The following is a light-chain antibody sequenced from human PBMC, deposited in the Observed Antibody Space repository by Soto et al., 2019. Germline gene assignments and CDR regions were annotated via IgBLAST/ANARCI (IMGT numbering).Light chain of an antibody. V-gene: IGLV2-8*01. CDR2: EVS. Sequence: QSVLTQPPSASGSPGQSVTISCTGTSSDVGGYNYVSWYQQHPGKAPKLMIYEVSKRPSGVPDRFCGSKSGNTASLTVSGLQAEDEAAYYCSSYAGSNNVVFGGGTKLTVL. J-gene: IGLJ2*01. CDR1: SSDVGGYNY. CDR3: SSYAGSNNVV.